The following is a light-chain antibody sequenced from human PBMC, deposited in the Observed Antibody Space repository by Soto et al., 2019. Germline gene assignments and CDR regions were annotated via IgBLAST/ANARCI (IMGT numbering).Light chain of an antibody. CDR1: SSNIGSND. CDR2: ENS. J-gene: IGLJ1*01. V-gene: IGLV1-51*02. Sequence: QSVLTQPPSVSAAPGQKVTISCSGNSSNIGSNDVSWYQQLPGKAPKLLIYENSQRPSGIPDRFSGSKSGTSATLGITGLQTGDEADYYCSSYIPNNSTSVFGTGTKVTVL. CDR3: SSYIPNNSTSV.